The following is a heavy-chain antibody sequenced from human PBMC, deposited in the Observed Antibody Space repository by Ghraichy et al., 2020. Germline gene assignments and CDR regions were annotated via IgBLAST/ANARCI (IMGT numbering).Heavy chain of an antibody. V-gene: IGHV3-23*01. CDR1: GFTFSSYA. J-gene: IGHJ4*02. CDR2: ISGSGGST. D-gene: IGHD2-2*01. CDR3: AKDLARVVVPAAMGVLFDY. Sequence: GSLRLSCAASGFTFSSYAMSWVRQAPGKGLEWVSAISGSGGSTYYADSVKGRFTISRDNSKNTLYLQMNSLRAEDTAVYYCAKDLARVVVPAAMGVLFDYWGQGTLVTVSS.